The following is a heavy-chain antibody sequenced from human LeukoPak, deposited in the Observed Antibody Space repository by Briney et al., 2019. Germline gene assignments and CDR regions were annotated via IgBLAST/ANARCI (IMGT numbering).Heavy chain of an antibody. D-gene: IGHD6-19*01. J-gene: IGHJ4*02. V-gene: IGHV3-66*01. CDR3: ARASRWLAFDK. CDR2: IYNGDNT. CDR1: RFTVSNNH. Sequence: PGGSLRLSCVASRFTVSNNHMNWVRHPPGQGLEWVSVIYNGDNTYYEDSVQGKITTTKNNPKNTLYLQMNSLRPEDTAVYFCARASRWLAFDKWGQGTLVTVSS.